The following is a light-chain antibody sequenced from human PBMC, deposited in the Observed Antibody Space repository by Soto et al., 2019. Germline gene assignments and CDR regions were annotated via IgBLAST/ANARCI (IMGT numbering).Light chain of an antibody. V-gene: IGKV3-15*01. Sequence: VMAQSPATLSVSPGERATLSCRASQSVNRNVAWYQQKPGQPPRLLIYAASTRANGLPARFSGSRSGTDFTLPISSLEYDEYAVYYCQQYDNWPPLTFGGGTKVE. J-gene: IGKJ4*01. CDR1: QSVNRN. CDR2: AAS. CDR3: QQYDNWPPLT.